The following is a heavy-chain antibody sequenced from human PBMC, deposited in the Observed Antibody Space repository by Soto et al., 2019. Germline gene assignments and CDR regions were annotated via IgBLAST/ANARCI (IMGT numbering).Heavy chain of an antibody. CDR3: AKEFARGANQEASFDY. CDR2: ISYDGSNK. D-gene: IGHD1-26*01. CDR1: GFTFSSYG. Sequence: GGSLRLSCAASGFTFSSYGMHWVRQAPGKGLEWVAVISYDGSNKYYADSVKGRFTISRDNSKNTLYLQMNSLRAEDTAVYYCAKEFARGANQEASFDYWGQGTLVTVSS. J-gene: IGHJ4*02. V-gene: IGHV3-30*18.